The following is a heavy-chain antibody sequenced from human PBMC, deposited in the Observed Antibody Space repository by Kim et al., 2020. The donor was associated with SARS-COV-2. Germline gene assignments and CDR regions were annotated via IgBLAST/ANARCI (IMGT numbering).Heavy chain of an antibody. CDR3: ARRRDYFDP. CDR2: IIPLLKKT. CDR1: GGTFSSYA. V-gene: IGHV1-69*11. J-gene: IGHJ5*02. Sequence: SVNVSCKASGGTFSSYAISWVRQAPGQGLEWLGMIIPLLKKTKHAQNFQGRVTITADESTSTAYLEINSLRSDDTAVYYCARRRDYFDPWGQGTQVFVS. D-gene: IGHD4-17*01.